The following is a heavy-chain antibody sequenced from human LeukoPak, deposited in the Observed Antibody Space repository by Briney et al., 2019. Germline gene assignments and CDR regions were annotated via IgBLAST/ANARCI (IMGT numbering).Heavy chain of an antibody. D-gene: IGHD3-10*01. CDR2: IYYSGST. V-gene: IGHV4-34*09. Sequence: SETLSLTCAVYGGSFSGYYWSWIRQPPGKGLEWIGYIYYSGSTHYNPSLKSRVTISADTSKNQFSLKLSSVTAADTAVYYCASNYYGSGSEANWFDPWGQGTLVTVSS. CDR3: ASNYYGSGSEANWFDP. J-gene: IGHJ5*02. CDR1: GGSFSGYY.